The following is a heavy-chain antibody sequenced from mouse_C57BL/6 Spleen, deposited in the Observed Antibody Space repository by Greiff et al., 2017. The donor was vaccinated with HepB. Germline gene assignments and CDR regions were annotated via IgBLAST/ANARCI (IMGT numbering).Heavy chain of an antibody. D-gene: IGHD4-1*01. CDR3: TITGTGYFDV. Sequence: QVQLQQSGAELVRPGASVTLSCKASGYTFTDYEMHWVKPTPVHGLEWIGAIDPETGGTAYNQKFKGQAILTADKSSSTAYMELRSLTSEDSAVYYCTITGTGYFDVWGTGTTVTVSS. V-gene: IGHV1-15*01. J-gene: IGHJ1*03. CDR2: IDPETGGT. CDR1: GYTFTDYE.